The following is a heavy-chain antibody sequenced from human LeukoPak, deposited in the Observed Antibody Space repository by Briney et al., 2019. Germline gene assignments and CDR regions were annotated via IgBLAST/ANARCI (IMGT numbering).Heavy chain of an antibody. Sequence: GGSLRLSCAASGFTFSSYGMSWVRQAPGKGLEWVSAISGSGGSTYYADSVKGRFTISRDNSKNTLYLQMNSLRAEDTAVYYCAKSPGDSSGYSDYWGQGTLVTVSS. V-gene: IGHV3-23*01. CDR3: AKSPGDSSGYSDY. CDR2: ISGSGGST. CDR1: GFTFSSYG. J-gene: IGHJ4*02. D-gene: IGHD3-22*01.